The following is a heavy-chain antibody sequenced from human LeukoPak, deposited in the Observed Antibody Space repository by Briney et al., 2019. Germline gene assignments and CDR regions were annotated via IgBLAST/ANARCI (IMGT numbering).Heavy chain of an antibody. D-gene: IGHD6-19*01. CDR2: LNPNSGNT. J-gene: IGHJ5*02. Sequence: ASVKVSCKASGYTFTTHDINWVRQATGQGLEWMGWLNPNSGNTGYAQKFQGRVTITRNTSINTAYMELSSLRSDDTAVYYCARMTVSGRDNWFDPWGQGTLVTVSS. V-gene: IGHV1-8*03. CDR1: GYTFTTHD. CDR3: ARMTVSGRDNWFDP.